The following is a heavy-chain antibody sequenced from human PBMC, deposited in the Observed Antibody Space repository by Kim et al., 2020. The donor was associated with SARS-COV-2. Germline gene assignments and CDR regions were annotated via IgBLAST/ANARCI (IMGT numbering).Heavy chain of an antibody. Sequence: GGSLRLSCAASGFTFSSYGMHWVRQAPGKGLEWVAVIWYDGSNKYYADSVKGRFTIPRDNSKNTLYLQMNSLRAEDTAVYYCAKDLVLRYFDWVFSPYGMDVWGQGTTVTVSS. J-gene: IGHJ6*02. CDR3: AKDLVLRYFDWVFSPYGMDV. V-gene: IGHV3-33*06. CDR1: GFTFSSYG. CDR2: IWYDGSNK. D-gene: IGHD3-9*01.